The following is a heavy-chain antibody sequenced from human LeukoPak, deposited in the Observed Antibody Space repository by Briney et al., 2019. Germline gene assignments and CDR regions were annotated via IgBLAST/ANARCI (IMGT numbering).Heavy chain of an antibody. V-gene: IGHV5-51*01. CDR1: GYTFTNCW. CDR3: AKTGIASTGTSNFFDF. D-gene: IGHD6-13*01. J-gene: IGHJ4*02. CDR2: IYPGDSDT. Sequence: GESLKISCKGSGYTFTNCWITWGRQLPGKGLEWMGVIYPGDSDTRYNPSLQGQVTFSADKSISTAYLHLSSLKASDTAMYYCAKTGIASTGTSNFFDFWGQGTLVTVSS.